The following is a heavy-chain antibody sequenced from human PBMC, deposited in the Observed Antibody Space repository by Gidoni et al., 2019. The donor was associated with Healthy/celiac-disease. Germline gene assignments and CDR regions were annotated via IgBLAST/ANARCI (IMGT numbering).Heavy chain of an antibody. J-gene: IGHJ6*02. V-gene: IGHV3-23*01. D-gene: IGHD3-10*01. CDR1: GFTFSSYA. CDR3: AKDQATMVRLYYYGMDV. CDR2: ISGSGGST. Sequence: EVQLLESGGGLVQPGGSLRLSCAASGFTFSSYAMSWVRQAPGKGLEWVSAISGSGGSTYYADSVKGRFTSSRDNSKNTLYLQMNSLRAEDTAVYYCAKDQATMVRLYYYGMDVWGQGTTVTVSS.